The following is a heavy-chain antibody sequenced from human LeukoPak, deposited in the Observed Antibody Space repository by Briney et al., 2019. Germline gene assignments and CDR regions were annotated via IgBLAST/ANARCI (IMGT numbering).Heavy chain of an antibody. V-gene: IGHV4-34*01. J-gene: IGHJ3*02. CDR3: ARHHSGSFLGVFDI. CDR2: INHSGST. Sequence: SETLSLTCAVYGGSFSGYYWTWIRQPPGKGLEWIGEINHSGSTNYNPSLKTRVTISGDTSKNQFSLKLSSVTAADTAVYYCARHHSGSFLGVFDIWGQGTMVTVSS. D-gene: IGHD1-26*01. CDR1: GGSFSGYY.